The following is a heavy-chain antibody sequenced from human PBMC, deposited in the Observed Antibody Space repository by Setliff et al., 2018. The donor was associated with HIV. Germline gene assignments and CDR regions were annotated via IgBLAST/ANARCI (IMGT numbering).Heavy chain of an antibody. D-gene: IGHD6-6*01. V-gene: IGHV4-39*01. Sequence: KPSETLSLTCTVSGGFVSRSSYYWGWIRQPRGKRLEWIGTIYYNGDTQYNPSFKSRVIMSVDTSKNQFSLRLISVTAADTAVYCCVRMEATRPPRGLDYWGPGTLVTVSS. CDR2: IYYNGDT. CDR1: GGFVSRSSYY. CDR3: VRMEATRPPRGLDY. J-gene: IGHJ4*02.